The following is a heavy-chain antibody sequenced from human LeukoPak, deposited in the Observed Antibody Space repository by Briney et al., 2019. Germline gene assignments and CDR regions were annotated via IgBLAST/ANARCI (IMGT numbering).Heavy chain of an antibody. CDR1: GFTFSSYG. Sequence: PGRSLRLSCAASGFTFSSYGMHWVRQAPGKGLEWVAVIWYDGSNKYYADSVKGGFTIYRDNSKKTLYLKMNSLRAEHTAVYYCAKGLGVAVAGTHYFDYWGQGTLVTVSS. V-gene: IGHV3-33*06. CDR2: IWYDGSNK. CDR3: AKGLGVAVAGTHYFDY. D-gene: IGHD6-19*01. J-gene: IGHJ4*02.